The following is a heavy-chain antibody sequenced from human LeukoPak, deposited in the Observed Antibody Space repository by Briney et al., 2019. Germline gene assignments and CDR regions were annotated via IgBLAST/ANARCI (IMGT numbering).Heavy chain of an antibody. CDR1: GFTFSSYS. CDR2: ISSSSSYI. V-gene: IGHV3-21*01. CDR3: ARERSAYSSSLFDY. D-gene: IGHD6-6*01. J-gene: IGHJ4*02. Sequence: GGSLRLSRAASGFTFSSYSMNWVRQAPGKGLEWVSSISSSSSYIYYADSVRGRFTISRDNAKNSLYLQMNSLRAEDTAVYYCARERSAYSSSLFDYWGQGTLVTVSS.